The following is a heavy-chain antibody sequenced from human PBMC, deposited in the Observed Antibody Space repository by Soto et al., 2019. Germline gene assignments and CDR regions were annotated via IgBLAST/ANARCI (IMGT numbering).Heavy chain of an antibody. J-gene: IGHJ4*01. D-gene: IGHD3-22*01. CDR2: IKSKTDGGTT. CDR1: GFTFSNAW. Sequence: PGGSLRLSCAASGFTFSNAWINWVRKAPGKGLEWVGRIKSKTDGGTTDYAEPVKGGFAISRDDSNNMVYLQMNSLKIEDTAVYYCTTDSYSTIIIVRFDYWGHGTLVTVSS. V-gene: IGHV3-15*07. CDR3: TTDSYSTIIIVRFDY.